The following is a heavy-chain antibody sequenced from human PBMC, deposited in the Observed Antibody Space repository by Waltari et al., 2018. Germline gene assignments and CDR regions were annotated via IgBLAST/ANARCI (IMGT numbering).Heavy chain of an antibody. CDR2: IYTSGST. Sequence: VQLQESGPGLVKPSQTLSLTCTVSGGSITSGSYYWSWIRQPAGKGLEWIGRIYTSGSTNYSPSLKSRVTISVDTSKNQFSLKLSSVTAADTAVYYCVREGIYSSAKDARFDPWGQGTLVTVSS. CDR1: GGSITSGSYY. J-gene: IGHJ5*02. CDR3: VREGIYSSAKDARFDP. V-gene: IGHV4-61*02. D-gene: IGHD6-25*01.